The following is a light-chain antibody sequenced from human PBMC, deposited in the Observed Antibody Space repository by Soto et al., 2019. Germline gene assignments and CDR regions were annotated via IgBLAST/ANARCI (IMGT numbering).Light chain of an antibody. CDR2: EVN. Sequence: QSALTQPASVSGSPGQSITLSCTGTSSDVGVFHYVSWYQQHPGKAPKLIIYEVNNRPSGVSNRFSGSKSGNTASLAITGLQPDDEADYYCQSYDTSLSGLLFGGGTKLTVL. CDR3: QSYDTSLSGLL. J-gene: IGLJ2*01. V-gene: IGLV2-14*01. CDR1: SSDVGVFHY.